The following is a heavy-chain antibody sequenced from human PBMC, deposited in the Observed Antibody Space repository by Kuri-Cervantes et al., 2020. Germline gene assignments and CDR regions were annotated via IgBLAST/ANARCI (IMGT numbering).Heavy chain of an antibody. J-gene: IGHJ4*02. Sequence: ASVKVSCKASGYTFTSYAMHWVRQAPGQRLEWMGWINAGNGNTKYSQKFQGRLTITRDTSASTAYMELSSLRSEDTAVYYCARGPRYHYDYIWGSYRSNHFDYWGQGTLVTVS. D-gene: IGHD3-16*02. V-gene: IGHV1-3*01. CDR1: GYTFTSYA. CDR3: ARGPRYHYDYIWGSYRSNHFDY. CDR2: INAGNGNT.